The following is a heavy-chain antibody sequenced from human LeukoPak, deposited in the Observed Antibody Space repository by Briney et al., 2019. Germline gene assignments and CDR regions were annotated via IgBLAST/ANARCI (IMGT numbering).Heavy chain of an antibody. CDR1: GGSISSYY. CDR3: ASLRLYCSGGSCYVAFDI. CDR2: IYTSGST. V-gene: IGHV4-4*07. J-gene: IGHJ3*02. Sequence: RPSETLSLTCTVSGGSISSYYWSWIRQPAGKGLEWIGRIYTSGSTNYNPSLKSRVTMSVDTSENQFSLKLSSVTAADTAVYYCASLRLYCSGGSCYVAFDIGGQGTMVTVSS. D-gene: IGHD2-15*01.